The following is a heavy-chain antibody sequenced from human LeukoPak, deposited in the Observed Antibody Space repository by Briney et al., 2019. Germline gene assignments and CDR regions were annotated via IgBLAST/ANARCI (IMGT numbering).Heavy chain of an antibody. CDR2: INTDGSST. D-gene: IGHD4-17*01. Sequence: GGSLRLSCAASGFTFSDYWMHWVRQAPGKGLVWVSRINTDGSSTGYADSVKGRFTISRDNAKNSVYLQMNSLRNEDTAVYYCARDLTSVPTRWGQGTLVTVSS. J-gene: IGHJ4*02. CDR1: GFTFSDYW. CDR3: ARDLTSVPTR. V-gene: IGHV3-74*01.